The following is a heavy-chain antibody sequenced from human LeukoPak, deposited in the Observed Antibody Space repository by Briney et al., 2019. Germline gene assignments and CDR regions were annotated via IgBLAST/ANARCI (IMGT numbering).Heavy chain of an antibody. CDR3: AREVGYSSSWYGTNWFDP. CDR1: GGSISSYY. D-gene: IGHD6-13*01. Sequence: SETLPLTCTVSGGSISSYYWSWIRQPPGKGLEWIGYIYYSGSTNYNPSLKSRVTISVDTSKNQFSLKLSSVTAADTAVYYCAREVGYSSSWYGTNWFDPWGQGTLVTVSS. CDR2: IYYSGST. J-gene: IGHJ5*02. V-gene: IGHV4-59*01.